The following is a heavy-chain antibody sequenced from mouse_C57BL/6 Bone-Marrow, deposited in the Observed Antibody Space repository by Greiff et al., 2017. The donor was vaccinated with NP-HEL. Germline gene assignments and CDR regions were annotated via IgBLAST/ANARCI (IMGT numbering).Heavy chain of an antibody. CDR3: ARDYYGRSYWYFDV. CDR1: GYAFSSSW. CDR2: IYPGDGDT. J-gene: IGHJ1*03. V-gene: IGHV1-82*01. D-gene: IGHD1-1*01. Sequence: QVQLQQSGPELVKPGASVKISCKASGYAFSSSWMNWVKQRPGKGLEWIGRIYPGDGDTNYNGKFKGKATLTADKSSRTAYMQLSSLTSEDSAVYFCARDYYGRSYWYFDVWGTGTTVTVSS.